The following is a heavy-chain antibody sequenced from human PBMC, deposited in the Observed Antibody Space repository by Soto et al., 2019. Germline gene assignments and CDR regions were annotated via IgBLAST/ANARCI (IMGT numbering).Heavy chain of an antibody. J-gene: IGHJ6*02. CDR1: GGTFSSYT. D-gene: IGHD1-26*01. V-gene: IGHV1-69*04. Sequence: SVKVSCKASGGTFSSYTISWVRQAPGQGLEWMGRIIPILGIANYAQKFQGRVTITAAKSTSTAYMELSSLRSEDTAVYYCARDSTPVGATTSYGMDVWGQGTTGTVSS. CDR3: ARDSTPVGATTSYGMDV. CDR2: IIPILGIA.